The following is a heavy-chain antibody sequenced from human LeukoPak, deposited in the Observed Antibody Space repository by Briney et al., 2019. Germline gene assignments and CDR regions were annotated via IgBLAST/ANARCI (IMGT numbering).Heavy chain of an antibody. J-gene: IGHJ4*02. D-gene: IGHD3-22*01. V-gene: IGHV1-69*13. CDR2: IIPIFGTA. CDR3: ARVRSIYDSSGYYSLYYFDY. CDR1: GGTFSSYA. Sequence: RASVKVSCKASGGTFSSYAISWVRQAPGQGLEWMGGIIPIFGTANYAQKFQGRVTITADESTSTAYMELSSLRSEDTAVYYCARVRSIYDSSGYYSLYYFDYWGQGTLVTVSS.